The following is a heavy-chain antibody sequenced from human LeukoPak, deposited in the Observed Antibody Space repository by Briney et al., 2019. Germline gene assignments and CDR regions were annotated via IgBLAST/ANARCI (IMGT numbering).Heavy chain of an antibody. Sequence: SETLSLTCAVSGDSISSGGYSWSWIRQPPGKGLEWIAYIHDSGSTYNNPSLKTRLSISIDTSKNQFSLKLNSVTAADTAVYYCARVAAAAGDNWFDPWGQGTLVTVSS. CDR2: IHDSGST. CDR3: ARVAAAAGDNWFDP. CDR1: GDSISSGGYS. D-gene: IGHD6-13*01. J-gene: IGHJ5*02. V-gene: IGHV4-30-4*07.